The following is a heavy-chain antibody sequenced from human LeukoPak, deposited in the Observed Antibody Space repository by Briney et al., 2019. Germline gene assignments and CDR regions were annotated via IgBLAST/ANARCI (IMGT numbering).Heavy chain of an antibody. V-gene: IGHV4-61*02. D-gene: IGHD3-16*01. J-gene: IGHJ3*02. CDR1: GGSISSGSYY. Sequence: SETLSLTCTVSGGSISSGSYYWSWIRQPAGKGLEWIGRIYTSGSTNYNPSLKSRVTISVDTSKNQFSLKLSSVTAADTAVYYCARDGGLGGAFDIWGQGTMVTVSS. CDR3: ARDGGLGGAFDI. CDR2: IYTSGST.